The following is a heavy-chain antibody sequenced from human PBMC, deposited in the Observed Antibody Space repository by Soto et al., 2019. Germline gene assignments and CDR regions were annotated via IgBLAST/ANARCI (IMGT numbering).Heavy chain of an antibody. Sequence: QVQLQESGPGLVKPSETLSLTCTVSGGSISGYYWIWIRQSPGKGLEWVGYIHHTGSTNYNPSLKSRVTISVDTSKIQFSLSLTSVTAADTAIYYCARHQPNHLGDWFDPWGQGFVVTVSS. CDR1: GGSISGYY. J-gene: IGHJ5*02. CDR2: IHHTGST. V-gene: IGHV4-59*08. CDR3: ARHQPNHLGDWFDP. D-gene: IGHD3-10*01.